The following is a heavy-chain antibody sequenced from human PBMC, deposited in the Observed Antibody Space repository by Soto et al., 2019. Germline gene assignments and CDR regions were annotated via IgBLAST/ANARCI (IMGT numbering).Heavy chain of an antibody. CDR2: IYHSGST. CDR3: ASEPGRVVRGEGFDP. Sequence: QVQLQESGPGLVKPSGTLSLTCAVSGGSISSSNWWSWVRQPPGKGLEWIGEIYHSGSTNYNLSLKSRVTTSVDKSKNQFSLKLSSVTAADTAVYYCASEPGRVVRGEGFDPWGQGTLVTVSS. D-gene: IGHD3-10*01. CDR1: GGSISSSNW. J-gene: IGHJ5*02. V-gene: IGHV4-4*02.